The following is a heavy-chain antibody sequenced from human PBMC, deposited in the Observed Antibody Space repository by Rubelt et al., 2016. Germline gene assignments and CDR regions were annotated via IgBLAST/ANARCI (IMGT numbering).Heavy chain of an antibody. CDR1: GYTFTSYS. Sequence: QVQLVQSGAEVKKPGASVKVSCQTSGYTFTSYSMHWVRQAPGQGLEYMGIINPTDGGTSYVQKFQGRVTMARDTSTSTVYMELSSLRSDDTAGYYCARELNDFDNWGQGTMVTVSS. CDR3: ARELNDFDN. CDR2: INPTDGGT. V-gene: IGHV1-46*01. J-gene: IGHJ3*02.